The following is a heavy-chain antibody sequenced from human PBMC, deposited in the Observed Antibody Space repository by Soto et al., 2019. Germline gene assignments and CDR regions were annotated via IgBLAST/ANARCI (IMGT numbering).Heavy chain of an antibody. V-gene: IGHV1-2*04. CDR1: GYTFTGYY. Sequence: VKVSCKASGYTFTGYYMHWVRQPPGQGIEWMGWINPNSGGTNYAQKFQCWVTMTRDTSISTAYMELSRLRSDDTAVYYCARGHYYDSSGYYAFDYWGQGALVTVSS. CDR3: ARGHYYDSSGYYAFDY. D-gene: IGHD3-22*01. J-gene: IGHJ4*02. CDR2: INPNSGGT.